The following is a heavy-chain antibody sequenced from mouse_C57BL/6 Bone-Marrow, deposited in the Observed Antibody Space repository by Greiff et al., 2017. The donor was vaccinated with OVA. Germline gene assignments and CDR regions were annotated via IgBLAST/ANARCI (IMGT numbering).Heavy chain of an antibody. CDR1: GYTFTDYE. CDR3: TRGVYRRFAY. V-gene: IGHV1-15*01. J-gene: IGHJ3*01. Sequence: LVESGAELVRPGASVTLSCKASGYTFTDYEMHWVKQTPVHGLEWIGAIDPETGGTAYNQKFKGKAILTADKSSSTAYMELRSLTSEDSAVYYSTRGVYRRFAYWGQGTLVTVSA. D-gene: IGHD2-12*01. CDR2: IDPETGGT.